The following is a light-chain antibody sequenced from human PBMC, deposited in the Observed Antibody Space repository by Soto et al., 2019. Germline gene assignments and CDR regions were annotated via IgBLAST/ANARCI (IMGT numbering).Light chain of an antibody. V-gene: IGKV3-20*01. Sequence: EILFTQSPGTLSLSPGERVTLPCRASQSVATKYLAWYQQKPGQAPRLLIYGASNRASGIPDRFSASGSGTDCTLTISRLEPEDFAVYYCQQYSRAPLTFGQGTKVDI. CDR1: QSVATKY. J-gene: IGKJ1*01. CDR2: GAS. CDR3: QQYSRAPLT.